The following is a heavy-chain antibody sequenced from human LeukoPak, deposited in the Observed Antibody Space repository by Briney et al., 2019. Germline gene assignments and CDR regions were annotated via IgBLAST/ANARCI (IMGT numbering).Heavy chain of an antibody. V-gene: IGHV4-61*01. Sequence: SETLSLTCTVSGGSVSSGSYYWSWIQQPPGKGLEWIGYIYYSGSTNYNPSLKSRVTISVDTSKNQFSLKLSSVTAADTAVYYCARVGDYGGSRYWYFDLWGRGTLVTVSS. D-gene: IGHD4-23*01. CDR3: ARVGDYGGSRYWYFDL. CDR1: GGSVSSGSYY. J-gene: IGHJ2*01. CDR2: IYYSGST.